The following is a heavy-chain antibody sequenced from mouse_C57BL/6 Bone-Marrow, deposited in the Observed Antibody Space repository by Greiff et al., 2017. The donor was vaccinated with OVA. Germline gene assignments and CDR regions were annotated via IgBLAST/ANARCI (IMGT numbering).Heavy chain of an antibody. CDR2: IYPRSGNT. V-gene: IGHV1-81*01. Sequence: VQLQQSGAELARPGASVKLSCKASGYTFTSYGISWVKQRTGQGLEWIGEIYPRSGNTYYNEKFQGKATLTADKSSSTAYMVLRSLTSEDSAVYFCASRLDYYAMDYWGQGTSVTVSS. D-gene: IGHD4-1*01. CDR3: ASRLDYYAMDY. CDR1: GYTFTSYG. J-gene: IGHJ4*01.